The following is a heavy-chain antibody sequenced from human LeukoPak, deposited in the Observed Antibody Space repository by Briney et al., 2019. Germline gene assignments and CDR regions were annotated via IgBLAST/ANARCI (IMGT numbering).Heavy chain of an antibody. CDR3: AKGKESSTSCCSDY. J-gene: IGHJ4*02. V-gene: IGHV3-11*01. CDR2: ISSSGSTK. D-gene: IGHD2-2*01. Sequence: GGSLRLSCAASGFIFSDYYMSWIRQAPGKGLEWVSYISSSGSTKYYGDSVKGRFTISRDNTKNSLYLQMKSLRADDTAVYYCAKGKESSTSCCSDYWGQGTLVTVSS. CDR1: GFIFSDYY.